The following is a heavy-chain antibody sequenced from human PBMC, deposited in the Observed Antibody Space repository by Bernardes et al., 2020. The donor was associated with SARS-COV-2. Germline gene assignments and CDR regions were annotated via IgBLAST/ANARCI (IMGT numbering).Heavy chain of an antibody. Sequence: GRSLRLSCSASGFTFSSSCIHWVRQAPGKVLEWVAVIWYDVSNTSYADSVTGRFTISRDNSKNTLYLQMNSLRAEDTAVYYCARDGSIAALYGMDVWGQGTTVTVSS. CDR2: IWYDVSNT. V-gene: IGHV3-33*01. J-gene: IGHJ6*02. CDR3: ARDGSIAALYGMDV. CDR1: GFTFSSSC. D-gene: IGHD6-6*01.